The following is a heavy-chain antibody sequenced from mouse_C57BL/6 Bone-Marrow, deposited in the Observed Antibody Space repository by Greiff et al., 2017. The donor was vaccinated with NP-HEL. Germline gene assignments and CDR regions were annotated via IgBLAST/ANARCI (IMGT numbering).Heavy chain of an antibody. J-gene: IGHJ3*01. Sequence: VQLQQSGPVLVKPGASVKMSCKASGYTFTDYYMNWVKQSHGKSLEWIGVINPYNGGTSYNQKFKGKATLTVDKSSSTAYMELNSLTSEDSAVYYCARKGAQATPAWFAYWGQGTLVTVSA. V-gene: IGHV1-19*01. CDR1: GYTFTDYY. D-gene: IGHD3-2*02. CDR2: INPYNGGT. CDR3: ARKGAQATPAWFAY.